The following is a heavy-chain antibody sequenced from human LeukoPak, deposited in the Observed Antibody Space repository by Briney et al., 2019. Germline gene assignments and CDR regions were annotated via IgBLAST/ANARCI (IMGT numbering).Heavy chain of an antibody. CDR2: ISSSSSYI. D-gene: IGHD3-10*01. Sequence: GGSLRLSCAASGFTFSSYSMNWVRQAPGKGLEWVSSISSSSSYIYYADSVKGRFTISRDNAKNSLYLQMNSLRAEDTAVYYCAPVGLLWFGELGYWGQGTLVTVSS. V-gene: IGHV3-21*01. J-gene: IGHJ4*02. CDR1: GFTFSSYS. CDR3: APVGLLWFGELGY.